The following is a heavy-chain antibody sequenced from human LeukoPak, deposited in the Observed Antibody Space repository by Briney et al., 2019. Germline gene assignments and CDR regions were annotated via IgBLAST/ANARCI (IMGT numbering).Heavy chain of an antibody. Sequence: SETLSLTCTVSGDSIDSLDLWSWVRQPPGKGLEWIGEMYLSGTTHSNPSVKSRVTISIDKSKDQFFLNLSPVTAADAAVYYCAGLVGRYSSGLYYYYFDYWGQGTLVTVSS. D-gene: IGHD3-22*01. CDR1: GDSIDSLDL. CDR2: MYLSGTT. V-gene: IGHV4-4*02. CDR3: AGLVGRYSSGLYYYYFDY. J-gene: IGHJ4*02.